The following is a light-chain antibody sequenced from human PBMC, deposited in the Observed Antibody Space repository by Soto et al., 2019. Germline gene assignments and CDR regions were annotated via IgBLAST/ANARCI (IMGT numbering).Light chain of an antibody. V-gene: IGLV1-47*01. CDR3: AAWDDSLSGPV. CDR2: RNN. Sequence: QAVVTQPPSASGTPGQRVTISCSGSSSNIGSNYVYWYQQLPGTAPKLLIYRNNQRPSGVPDRFSGSKSGTSASLAFSVLRSEDEADYYCAAWDDSLSGPVFGGGTKLTVL. J-gene: IGLJ3*02. CDR1: SSNIGSNY.